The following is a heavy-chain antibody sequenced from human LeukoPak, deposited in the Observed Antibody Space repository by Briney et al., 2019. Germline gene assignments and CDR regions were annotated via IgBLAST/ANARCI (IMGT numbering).Heavy chain of an antibody. CDR2: INAGNGNT. D-gene: IGHD6-19*01. CDR3: ARSPFPHSSGWYYFDY. CDR1: GYTFTSYA. Sequence: ASVKVSCKASGYTFTSYAMHWVRQAPGQRLEWMGWINAGNGNTKYSQKFQGRVTITRDTSASTAYMELSSLRSEDTAVYYCARSPFPHSSGWYYFDYWGQGTLVTVSS. V-gene: IGHV1-3*01. J-gene: IGHJ4*02.